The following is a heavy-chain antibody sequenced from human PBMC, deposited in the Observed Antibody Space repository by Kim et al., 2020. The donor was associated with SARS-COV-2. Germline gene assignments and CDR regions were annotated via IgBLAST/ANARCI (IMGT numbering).Heavy chain of an antibody. V-gene: IGHV4-39*07. D-gene: IGHD5-18*01. J-gene: IGHJ3*02. Sequence: NPARKSRLTVSVDTSKSQVSLKLSSVTAADTAVYYCARDVDTAMVLAFDIWGQGTMVTVSS. CDR3: ARDVDTAMVLAFDI.